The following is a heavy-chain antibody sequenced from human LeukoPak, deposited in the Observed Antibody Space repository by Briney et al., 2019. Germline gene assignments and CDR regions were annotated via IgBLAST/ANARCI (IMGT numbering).Heavy chain of an antibody. D-gene: IGHD3-10*01. CDR3: AREGLNMVRGVIPKEAWGWFDP. CDR2: IYSSGST. J-gene: IGHJ5*02. V-gene: IGHV4-61*02. CDR1: GGSISSGSYY. Sequence: PSETLSLTCTVSGGSISSGSYYWNWIRQPAGNGLEWIGRIYSSGSTNYNPSLKSRVTISVDTSKNQFSLKLNSVTAADTAVYYCAREGLNMVRGVIPKEAWGWFDPWGQGTLVTVSS.